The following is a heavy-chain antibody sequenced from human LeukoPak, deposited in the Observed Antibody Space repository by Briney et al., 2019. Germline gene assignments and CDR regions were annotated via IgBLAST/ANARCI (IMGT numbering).Heavy chain of an antibody. Sequence: GRSLRLSCAPSGFTSRSNWMTWVRQTPGNGLAWVANINQDGREIHHVDSVTGRFTISRHNAKNSLYRKVTSLGAEHPPVSYCARDSGGVFAYWGQGTLVTVSS. CDR3: ARDSGGVFAY. CDR2: INQDGREI. J-gene: IGHJ4*02. D-gene: IGHD3-16*01. V-gene: IGHV3-7*01. CDR1: GFTSRSNW.